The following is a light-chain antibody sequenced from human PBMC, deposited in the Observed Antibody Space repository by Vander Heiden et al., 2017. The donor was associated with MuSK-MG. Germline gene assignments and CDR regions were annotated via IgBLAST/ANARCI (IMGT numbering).Light chain of an antibody. J-gene: IGKJ1*01. V-gene: IGKV3-20*01. CDR1: QSVSSSY. Sequence: DIVLTQSPGTLSLSPGERAILSCRASQSVSSSYLAWYQQKPGQAPRLLIYGASSRATGIPDRFSGSGSGTDFTLTISRLEPEDFAVYYCQQYGSSPGTFGQGTKVEIK. CDR2: GAS. CDR3: QQYGSSPGT.